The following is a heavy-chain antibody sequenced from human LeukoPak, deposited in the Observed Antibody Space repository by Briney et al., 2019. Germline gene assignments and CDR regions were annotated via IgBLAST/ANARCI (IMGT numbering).Heavy chain of an antibody. Sequence: SETLSLTCTVSGGSISSSSYYWGWLRQPPGKGLEGVASIYYSGSTYYNPFLKSRVTISVDTSKFQFSLKLSSVTAADTAVYYCARVLSAGTYYYDSSGYSDAFDIWGQGTMVTVSS. CDR2: IYYSGST. J-gene: IGHJ3*02. CDR1: GGSISSSSYY. V-gene: IGHV4-39*07. D-gene: IGHD3-22*01. CDR3: ARVLSAGTYYYDSSGYSDAFDI.